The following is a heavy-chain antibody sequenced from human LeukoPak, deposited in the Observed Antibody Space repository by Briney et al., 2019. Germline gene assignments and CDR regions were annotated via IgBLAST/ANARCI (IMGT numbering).Heavy chain of an antibody. D-gene: IGHD1-26*01. CDR1: GYSITRAYN. CDR3: GRGEVGEFDH. J-gene: IGHJ4*02. CDR2: ISHAGDT. Sequence: SETLSLTCTVSGYSITRAYNWGWVRQSPGKGLEWIASISHAGDTYYNPSFKTRVTISAGTSKNHFSLSLRSVTAPDTAVYFCGRGEVGEFDHWGQGTLVTVSS. V-gene: IGHV4-38-2*02.